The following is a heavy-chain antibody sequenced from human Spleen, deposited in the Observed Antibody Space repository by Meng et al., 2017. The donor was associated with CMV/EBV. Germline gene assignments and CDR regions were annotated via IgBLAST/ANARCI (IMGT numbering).Heavy chain of an antibody. J-gene: IGHJ4*02. CDR1: GLTFSSYA. V-gene: IGHV3-23*01. Sequence: GGSLRLSCAASGLTFSSYAMSWVRQAPGKGLEWVSAISGSGGSTYYADSVKGRFTISRDNAKNSLYLQMNSLRAEDTAVYYCARDGGLFDYWGQGTTVTVSS. CDR2: ISGSGGST. D-gene: IGHD3-16*01. CDR3: ARDGGLFDY.